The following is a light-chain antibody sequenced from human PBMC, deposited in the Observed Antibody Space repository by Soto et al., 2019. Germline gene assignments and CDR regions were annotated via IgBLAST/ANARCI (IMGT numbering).Light chain of an antibody. CDR3: SSYGGTNNLL. CDR2: EVH. Sequence: QSALTQPPSASGSPGQSLTISCTGTSSDVGGYKYVSWYQQHPGKAPKLMIFEVHKRPSGVPDRFSGSKSGNTASLTVSGLQAKDEADYYCSSYGGTNNLLFGGGTQLTVL. J-gene: IGLJ2*01. CDR1: SSDVGGYKY. V-gene: IGLV2-8*01.